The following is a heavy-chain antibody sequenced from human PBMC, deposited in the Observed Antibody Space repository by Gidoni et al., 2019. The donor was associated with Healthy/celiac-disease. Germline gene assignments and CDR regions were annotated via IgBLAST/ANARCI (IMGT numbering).Heavy chain of an antibody. Sequence: EVQLVESGGGLVKPGGSLRLSCAASGFTFSSYWRHWVSQATGKGLVWVSRIHSDGSSTSYADSVKGRFTISRDNAKNTLYLQMNSLRAEDTAVYYCAREGGIAAAGMIYWYFDLWGRGTLVTVSS. D-gene: IGHD6-13*01. CDR1: GFTFSSYW. V-gene: IGHV3-74*01. CDR2: IHSDGSST. J-gene: IGHJ2*01. CDR3: AREGGIAAAGMIYWYFDL.